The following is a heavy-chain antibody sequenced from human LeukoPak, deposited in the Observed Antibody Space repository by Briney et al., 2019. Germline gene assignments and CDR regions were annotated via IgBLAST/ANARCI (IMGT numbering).Heavy chain of an antibody. J-gene: IGHJ4*02. D-gene: IGHD2-2*01. Sequence: SETLSLTCTVSGGSISSSSYYWGWIRQPPGKGLEWIGSIYYSGSTYYNPSPKSRVTISVDTSKNQFSLKLSSVTAADTAVYYCARHPLTYCSSTSCYGWGQGTLVTVSS. CDR2: IYYSGST. CDR3: ARHPLTYCSSTSCYG. V-gene: IGHV4-39*01. CDR1: GGSISSSSYY.